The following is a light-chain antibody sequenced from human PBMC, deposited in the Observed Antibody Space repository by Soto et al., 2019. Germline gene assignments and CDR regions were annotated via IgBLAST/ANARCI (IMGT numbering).Light chain of an antibody. J-gene: IGKJ1*01. V-gene: IGKV3-20*01. CDR3: HQYGYSLWT. Sequence: EIVLTQSPATLSLSPGERATLSCRASQSVSNYLAWYRQKPGQAPRLLIYDASSRATGIPDRFSGSGSGTDFTLTISRLEPEDFALYYCHQYGYSLWTFGQGTKVEIK. CDR1: QSVSNY. CDR2: DAS.